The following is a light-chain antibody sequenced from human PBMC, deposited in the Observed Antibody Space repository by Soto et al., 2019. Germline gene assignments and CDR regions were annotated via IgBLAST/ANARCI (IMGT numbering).Light chain of an antibody. CDR1: QSVSSY. Sequence: EIVLTQSPATLSLYTGRGSTLSCRASQSVSSYLARYQQKPGQAPRLLIYEASNRATGIPARFSGSGSETDFTLTITRLEPEDFAVYYCQQYRSSRTFGQGTKVDIK. CDR2: EAS. J-gene: IGKJ1*01. CDR3: QQYRSSRT. V-gene: IGKV3-11*01.